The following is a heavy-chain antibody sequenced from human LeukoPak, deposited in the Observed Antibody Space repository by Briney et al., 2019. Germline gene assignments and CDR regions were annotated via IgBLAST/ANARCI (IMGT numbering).Heavy chain of an antibody. J-gene: IGHJ4*02. Sequence: SETLSLTCTVSGGSVSSGSYYWSWIRQPPGKGLEWIGYIYYSGSTNYNPSLKSRDTISVDTSKNQFSLKLSSVTAADTAVYYCARGSSQWLGPFDYWGQGTLVTVSS. CDR3: ARGSSQWLGPFDY. D-gene: IGHD6-19*01. CDR1: GGSVSSGSYY. V-gene: IGHV4-61*01. CDR2: IYYSGST.